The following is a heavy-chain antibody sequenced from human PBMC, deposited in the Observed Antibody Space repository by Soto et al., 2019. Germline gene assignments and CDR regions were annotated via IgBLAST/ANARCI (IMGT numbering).Heavy chain of an antibody. CDR1: GYTFTSYD. V-gene: IGHV1-8*01. D-gene: IGHD2-21*01. CDR2: MNPNSGKT. Sequence: QVQLVQSGAEVKKPGASVKVSGKASGYTFTSYDITWVRQAPGKGLEWMGWMNPNSGKTGSAQKFQGRVTMTSNTSKSTAYMELSSLRSEDTAVYYCARGVSPYSDYWGQGTLVTVSS. CDR3: ARGVSPYSDY. J-gene: IGHJ4*02.